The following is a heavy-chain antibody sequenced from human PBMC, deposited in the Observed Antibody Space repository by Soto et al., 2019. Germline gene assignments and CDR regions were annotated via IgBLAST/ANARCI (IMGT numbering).Heavy chain of an antibody. CDR3: ARDILGYSSSWYNWFDP. Sequence: QVQLQESGPGLVKPSETLSLTCTVSGGSVSSGSYYWSWIRQPPGKGLEWIGYIYYSGSTNYNPSLKSRVTISVDTSKNQFSLKLSSVTAADTAVYYCARDILGYSSSWYNWFDPWGQGTLVTVSS. D-gene: IGHD6-13*01. J-gene: IGHJ5*02. CDR1: GGSVSSGSYY. CDR2: IYYSGST. V-gene: IGHV4-61*01.